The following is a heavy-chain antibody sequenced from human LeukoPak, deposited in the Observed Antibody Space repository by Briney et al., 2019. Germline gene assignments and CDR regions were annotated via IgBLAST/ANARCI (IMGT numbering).Heavy chain of an antibody. D-gene: IGHD3-22*01. Sequence: SETLSLTCTVSGGSISGYYWSWIRQPPGKGLEWIGYIYYTGSTSHNPSLKSRVTISVDTSKNQFSLKLSSVTAADTAVYYCARGLYYYDSSGYYAPIDYWGQGTLVTVSS. V-gene: IGHV4-59*01. J-gene: IGHJ4*02. CDR3: ARGLYYYDSSGYYAPIDY. CDR1: GGSISGYY. CDR2: IYYTGST.